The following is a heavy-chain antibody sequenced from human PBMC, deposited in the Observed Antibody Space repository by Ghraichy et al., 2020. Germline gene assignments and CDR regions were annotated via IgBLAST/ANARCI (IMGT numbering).Heavy chain of an antibody. J-gene: IGHJ4*02. D-gene: IGHD3-22*01. Sequence: LSLTCAASGFTFSSYSMNWVRQAPGKGLEWVSSISSSSSYIYYADSVKGRFTISRDNAKNSLYLQMNSLRAEDTAVYYCARDPGTTGDRYYYDSSGRIDYWGQGTLVTVSS. CDR3: ARDPGTTGDRYYYDSSGRIDY. CDR2: ISSSSSYI. CDR1: GFTFSSYS. V-gene: IGHV3-21*01.